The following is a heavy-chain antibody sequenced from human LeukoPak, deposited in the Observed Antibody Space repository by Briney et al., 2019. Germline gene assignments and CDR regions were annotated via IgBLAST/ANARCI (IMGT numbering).Heavy chain of an antibody. D-gene: IGHD6-13*01. CDR1: GFTFSSCW. Sequence: GGSLRLSCAASGFTFSSCWMSWVRQAPGEGLEWVANIKQDGSEKYYVDSVKGRFTISRDNAKNSLYLQMNSLRAEDTAVYYCARDRGIAAGWGQGTLVTVSS. V-gene: IGHV3-7*01. CDR2: IKQDGSEK. CDR3: ARDRGIAAG. J-gene: IGHJ4*02.